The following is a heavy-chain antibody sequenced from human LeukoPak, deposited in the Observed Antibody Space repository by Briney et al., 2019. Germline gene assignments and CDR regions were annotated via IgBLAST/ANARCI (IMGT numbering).Heavy chain of an antibody. Sequence: SETLSLTCAVYGGSFSGYYWSWIRQPPGKGLEWIGEINYSGSTNYNPSLKSRVTISVDTSKNQLSLKLSSVTAADTAVYYCARHTTLLGHFAYWGQGTLVTVSS. V-gene: IGHV4-34*01. CDR3: ARHTTLLGHFAY. CDR2: INYSGST. D-gene: IGHD3-3*01. CDR1: GGSFSGYY. J-gene: IGHJ4*02.